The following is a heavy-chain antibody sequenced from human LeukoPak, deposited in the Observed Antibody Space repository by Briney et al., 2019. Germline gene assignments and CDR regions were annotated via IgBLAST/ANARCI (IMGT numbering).Heavy chain of an antibody. CDR3: AKDGGRGYSGYDTSFDY. CDR1: GFTFDDYA. V-gene: IGHV3-43D*03. Sequence: GGSLRLSCAASGFTFDDYAMHWVRQAPGKGLEWVSLISWDGGSTYYADSAKGRFTISRDNSKNSLYLQMNSLRAEDTALYYCAKDGGRGYSGYDTSFDYWGQGTLVTVSS. CDR2: ISWDGGST. D-gene: IGHD5-12*01. J-gene: IGHJ4*02.